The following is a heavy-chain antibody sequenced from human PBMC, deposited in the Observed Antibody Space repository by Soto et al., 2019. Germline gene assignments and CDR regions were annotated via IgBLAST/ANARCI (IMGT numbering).Heavy chain of an antibody. CDR3: VRGGYCNGSGCYSYYYKGMDV. D-gene: IGHD2-15*01. CDR2: MYYSGGT. Sequence: SETLSLTCTVSRGSISYYYWSWIRQPPGKGLEWIGYMYYSGGTYYNPSLNSRVTISVDTSKNQFSLRLTSVTAADTAVYYCVRGGYCNGSGCYSYYYKGMDVWDQGTTGTVSS. J-gene: IGHJ6*02. V-gene: IGHV4-59*01. CDR1: RGSISYYY.